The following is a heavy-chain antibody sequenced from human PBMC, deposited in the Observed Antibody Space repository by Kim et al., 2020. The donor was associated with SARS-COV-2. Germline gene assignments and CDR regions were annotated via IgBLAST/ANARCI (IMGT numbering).Heavy chain of an antibody. CDR1: GFTFSSYW. Sequence: GGSLRLSCAASGFTFSSYWMSWVRQAPGKGLEWVANIKQDGSEKYYVDSVKGRFTISRDNAKNSLYLQMNSLRAEDTAVYYCARRGAAAGRGYAFDIWGQGTMVTVSS. CDR3: ARRGAAAGRGYAFDI. J-gene: IGHJ3*02. CDR2: IKQDGSEK. D-gene: IGHD6-13*01. V-gene: IGHV3-7*03.